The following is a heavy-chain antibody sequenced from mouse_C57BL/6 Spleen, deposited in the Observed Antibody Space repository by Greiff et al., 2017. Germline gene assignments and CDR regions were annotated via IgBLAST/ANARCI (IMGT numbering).Heavy chain of an antibody. CDR2: IYPGDGDT. D-gene: IGHD2-4*01. Sequence: VQLQQSGPELVKPGASVKISCKASGYAFSSSWMNWVKQRPGKGLEWIGRIYPGDGDTNYNGKFKGKATLTADKSSSTAYMQLSSLTSEDSAVYFCARLGLRWYFDVWGTGTTVTVSS. V-gene: IGHV1-82*01. CDR3: ARLGLRWYFDV. J-gene: IGHJ1*03. CDR1: GYAFSSSW.